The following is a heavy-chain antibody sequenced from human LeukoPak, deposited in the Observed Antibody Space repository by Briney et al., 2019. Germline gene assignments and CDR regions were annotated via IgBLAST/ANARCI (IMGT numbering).Heavy chain of an antibody. CDR1: AFSLNAYN. CDR3: VRDRGTYRPIDY. CDR2: ISYTGTYI. Sequence: GGSLRLSCAASAFSLNAYNMNWVRQAPGKGLEWVSSISYTGTYIYYADSVKGRFTISRDNAQNSLYLQMNSLRAEDTAIYYCVRDRGTYRPIDYWGQGTLVTVPS. J-gene: IGHJ4*02. V-gene: IGHV3-21*04. D-gene: IGHD1-26*01.